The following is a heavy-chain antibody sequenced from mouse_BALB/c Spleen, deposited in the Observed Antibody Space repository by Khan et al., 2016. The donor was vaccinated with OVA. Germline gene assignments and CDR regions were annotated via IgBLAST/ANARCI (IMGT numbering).Heavy chain of an antibody. D-gene: IGHD2-4*01. CDR2: IWSGGST. V-gene: IGHV2-2*02. CDR1: GFSLTTYG. Sequence: VELVESGPGLVQPSQSLSITCTVSGFSLTTYGVHWVRQSPGKGLEWLGVIWSGGSTDYNAAFKSRLSISKDSSKSQVFFKMNSLQVNDTAIYYCARNYDYDEGLAYWGQGTLVTVSA. J-gene: IGHJ3*01. CDR3: ARNYDYDEGLAY.